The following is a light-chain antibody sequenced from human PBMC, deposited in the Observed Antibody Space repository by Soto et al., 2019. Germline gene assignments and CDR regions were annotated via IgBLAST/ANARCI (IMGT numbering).Light chain of an antibody. Sequence: ELVQSTGNMSMSRGERATLSCRSSERIYSAYLGGYQQTPGKAPRLLIYDASNRDTGIPARFSANGSGTRFTHTISSLQPEDVALNYGRPRSRWPRTIDQGTRLEIK. J-gene: IGKJ5*01. CDR2: DAS. CDR3: RPRSRWPRT. V-gene: IGKV3-20*01. CDR1: ERIYSAY.